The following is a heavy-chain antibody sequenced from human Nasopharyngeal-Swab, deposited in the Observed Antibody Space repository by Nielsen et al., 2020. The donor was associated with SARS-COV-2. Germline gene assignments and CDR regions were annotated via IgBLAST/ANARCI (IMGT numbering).Heavy chain of an antibody. CDR2: INPSGGST. V-gene: IGHV1-46*01. CDR3: ARESIAAAGRDFDY. Sequence: ASVKVSCKASGYTFTSYYMHWVRQAPGQGLEWMGIINPSGGSTSYAQKFQGRVTMTRDTSISTAYMELSRLRSDDTAVYYCARESIAAAGRDFDYWGQGTLVTVSS. CDR1: GYTFTSYY. D-gene: IGHD6-13*01. J-gene: IGHJ4*02.